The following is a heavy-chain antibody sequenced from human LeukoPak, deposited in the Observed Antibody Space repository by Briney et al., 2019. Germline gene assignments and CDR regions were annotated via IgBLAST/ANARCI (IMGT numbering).Heavy chain of an antibody. J-gene: IGHJ3*02. Sequence: PGGSLRLSCAASGFTFSSYAMSWVRQAAGKGMEWVSAISGSGGSTYYADSVKGRFTISRDNSKNTLYLQMNSLRAEDTAVYYCAKEVGGAWAFDIWGQGTMVTVSS. V-gene: IGHV3-23*01. CDR3: AKEVGGAWAFDI. CDR1: GFTFSSYA. CDR2: ISGSGGST. D-gene: IGHD1-26*01.